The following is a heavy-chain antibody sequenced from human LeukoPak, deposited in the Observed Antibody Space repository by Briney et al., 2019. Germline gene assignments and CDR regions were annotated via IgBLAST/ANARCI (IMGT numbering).Heavy chain of an antibody. V-gene: IGHV1-18*01. CDR3: ARDGFSSSWPCYFDF. Sequence: ASVKVSCKASGYTFINYGITWVRQAPGQGVEWMGWISSYNGNTNYAQKFQGRVTMTTDTSTSTAYMELKSLRSDDTAVYHCARDGFSSSWPCYFDFWGQGSLVTVSS. CDR2: ISSYNGNT. D-gene: IGHD6-13*01. J-gene: IGHJ4*02. CDR1: GYTFINYG.